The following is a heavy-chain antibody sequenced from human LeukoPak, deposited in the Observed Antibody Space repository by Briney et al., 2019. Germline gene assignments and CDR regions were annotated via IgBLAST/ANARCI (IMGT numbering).Heavy chain of an antibody. CDR3: ARGRASRNNWFDP. CDR2: IYHSGST. CDR1: GGSISSGGYS. V-gene: IGHV4-30-2*01. D-gene: IGHD6-13*01. J-gene: IGHJ5*02. Sequence: PSETLSLTCAVSGGSISSGGYSWSWIRQPPGKGLEWIGYIYHSGSTYYNPSLESRVTISVDRSKNQFSLKLSSVTAADTAVYYCARGRASRNNWFDPWGQGTLVTVSS.